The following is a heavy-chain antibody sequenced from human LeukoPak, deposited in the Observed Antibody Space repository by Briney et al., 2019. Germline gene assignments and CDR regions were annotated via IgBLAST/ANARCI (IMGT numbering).Heavy chain of an antibody. CDR2: IRFDGTIK. CDR3: ANGPHYQILTGYYKVRSHLDY. J-gene: IGHJ4*02. CDR1: GFTFSSYG. V-gene: IGHV3-30*02. D-gene: IGHD3-9*01. Sequence: WGSLRLSCAASGFTFSSYGMHWVSQAPGKGLEWVAFIRFDGTIKHYADSVKGRFTISRDNSKNTLYLQMNSLRAEDTAVYSCANGPHYQILTGYYKVRSHLDYWGQGTLVTVSS.